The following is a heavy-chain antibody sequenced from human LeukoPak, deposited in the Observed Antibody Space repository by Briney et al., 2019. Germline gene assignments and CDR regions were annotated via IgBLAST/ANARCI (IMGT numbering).Heavy chain of an antibody. CDR2: INHSGST. CDR3: ARGRGYGVVVPAAPYYYGMDV. CDR1: GGSFSGYY. J-gene: IGHJ6*04. D-gene: IGHD2-2*01. Sequence: SETLSLTCAVYGGSFSGYYWSWIRRPPGKGLEWNGEINHSGSTNYNPSLRSRVTISVDTSKNQFSLKLSSVTAADTAVYYCARGRGYGVVVPAAPYYYGMDVWGKGTTVTVSS. V-gene: IGHV4-34*01.